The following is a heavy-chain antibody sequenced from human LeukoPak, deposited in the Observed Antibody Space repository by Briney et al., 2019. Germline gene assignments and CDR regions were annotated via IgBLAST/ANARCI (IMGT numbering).Heavy chain of an antibody. CDR1: GGSISSGGYY. CDR3: ARAPGITGTTVAFDI. Sequence: SETLSLTCTVSGGSISSGGYYWSWIRQPPGKGLEWIGYIYHSGSTYYNPSLKSRVTISVDRSKNQFSLKLSSVTAADTAMYYCARAPGITGTTVAFDIWGQGTMVTVSS. CDR2: IYHSGST. D-gene: IGHD1-7*01. J-gene: IGHJ3*02. V-gene: IGHV4-30-2*01.